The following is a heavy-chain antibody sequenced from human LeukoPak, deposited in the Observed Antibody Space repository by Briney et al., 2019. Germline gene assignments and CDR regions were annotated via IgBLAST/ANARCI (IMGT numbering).Heavy chain of an antibody. D-gene: IGHD3-22*01. CDR1: GFTFSNYW. CDR3: AKADSSGYYDAFDI. Sequence: GGSLRLSCAASGFTFSNYWMHWVRQAPGKGLEWVSAISGSGGSTYYADSVKGRFTISRDNSKNTLYLQMNSLRAEDTAVYYCAKADSSGYYDAFDIWGQGTMVTVSS. J-gene: IGHJ3*02. CDR2: ISGSGGST. V-gene: IGHV3-23*01.